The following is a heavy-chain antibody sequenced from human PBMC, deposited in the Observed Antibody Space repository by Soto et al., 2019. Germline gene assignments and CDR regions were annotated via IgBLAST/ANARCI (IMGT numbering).Heavy chain of an antibody. CDR1: GGSFSGYY. Sequence: SETLSLTCAVYGGSFSGYYWSWIRQPPGKGLEWIGEINHSGSTNYNPSLKSRVTISVDTSKNQFSLKLSSVTAADTAVYYCAREVMRYFDWLSPNFDYWGQGTLVTVSS. CDR2: INHSGST. J-gene: IGHJ4*02. CDR3: AREVMRYFDWLSPNFDY. V-gene: IGHV4-34*01. D-gene: IGHD3-9*01.